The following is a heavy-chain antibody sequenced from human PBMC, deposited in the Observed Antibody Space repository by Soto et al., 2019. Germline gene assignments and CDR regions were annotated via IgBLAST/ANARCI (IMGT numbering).Heavy chain of an antibody. Sequence: PSETLSLTCTVSGGSISSGDYYWSWIRQPPGKGLEWIGYIYYGGSTYYNPSLKSRVTISVDTSKNQFSLKLSSVTAADTAVYYCARVGVAGRGGLYYLDYWGQGTLVTVSS. D-gene: IGHD3-16*01. CDR2: IYYGGST. V-gene: IGHV4-30-4*01. J-gene: IGHJ4*02. CDR1: GGSISSGDYY. CDR3: ARVGVAGRGGLYYLDY.